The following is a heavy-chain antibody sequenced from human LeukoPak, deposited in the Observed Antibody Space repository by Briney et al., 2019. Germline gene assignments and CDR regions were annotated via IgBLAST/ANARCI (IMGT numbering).Heavy chain of an antibody. CDR1: GFTFSSYG. D-gene: IGHD5-12*01. CDR3: VRVLRVATTRGAFDI. J-gene: IGHJ3*02. CDR2: IWYDGSNK. Sequence: GGSLRLSCAASGFTFSSYGMHWVRQAPGKGLEWVAVIWYDGSNKYYADSVKGRFTISRDNSKNTLYLQMNSLRAEDTAVYYCVRVLRVATTRGAFDIWGQGTMVTVSS. V-gene: IGHV3-33*01.